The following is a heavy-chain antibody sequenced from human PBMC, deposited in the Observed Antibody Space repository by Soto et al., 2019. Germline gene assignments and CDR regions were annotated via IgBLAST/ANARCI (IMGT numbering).Heavy chain of an antibody. Sequence: QVHLVQSGAEVKKPGASVKVSCKASGYTFTSYGITWVRQAPGQGLEWMGWISAHNGNTDYAQKLQGRVIVTRDTSTSTAYMELRSLRSDDTAVYYCSRGRYGDYWGQGALVTGSS. J-gene: IGHJ4*02. D-gene: IGHD1-1*01. CDR1: GYTFTSYG. CDR2: ISAHNGNT. V-gene: IGHV1-18*01. CDR3: SRGRYGDY.